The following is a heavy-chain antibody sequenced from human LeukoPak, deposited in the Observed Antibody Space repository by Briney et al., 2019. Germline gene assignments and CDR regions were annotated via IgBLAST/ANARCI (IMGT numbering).Heavy chain of an antibody. CDR2: ISSSSYYI. D-gene: IGHD1-26*01. CDR1: GFTFSSFS. CDR3: TKSGSSRFDP. V-gene: IGHV3-21*04. J-gene: IGHJ5*02. Sequence: KTGGSLRLSCAASGFTFSSFSMNWVRQAPGKGLEWVSSISSSSYYIYYADSVKGRFTFSRDNAKNTLYLQMNSLRAEDTAIYYCTKSGSSRFDPWGQGTLVTVSS.